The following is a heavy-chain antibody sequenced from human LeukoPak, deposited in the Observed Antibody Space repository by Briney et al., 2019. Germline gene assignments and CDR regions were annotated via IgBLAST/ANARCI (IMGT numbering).Heavy chain of an antibody. CDR1: GYTFTGYY. V-gene: IGHV1-2*02. CDR3: AIMGDTFDI. Sequence: ASVKVSCKASGYTFTGYYMHWVRQAPGQGLEWMGSINPDSGDTNYAQNLQGRVTMTRDTSINTAYLDLSRLRSDDTAVYYCAIMGDTFDIWGPGTKVTVSS. J-gene: IGHJ3*02. D-gene: IGHD2-8*01. CDR2: INPDSGDT.